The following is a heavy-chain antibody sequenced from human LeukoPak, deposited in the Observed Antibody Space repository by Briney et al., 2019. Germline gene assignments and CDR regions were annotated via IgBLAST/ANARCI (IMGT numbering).Heavy chain of an antibody. CDR2: INAGNGNT. J-gene: IGHJ4*02. CDR3: ARDVMVRRVLPGY. V-gene: IGHV1-3*01. CDR1: GYTFTSYA. Sequence: ASVKVSCKASGYTFTSYAMHWVRQAPGQRLEWMGWINAGNGNTKYSQKFQGRVTITRDTSASTAYMELSSLRSEATAVYYCARDVMVRRVLPGYWGQGTLVTVSS. D-gene: IGHD3-10*01.